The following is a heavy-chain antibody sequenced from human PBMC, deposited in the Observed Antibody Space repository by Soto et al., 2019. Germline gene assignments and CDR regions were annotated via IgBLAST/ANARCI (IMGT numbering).Heavy chain of an antibody. J-gene: IGHJ4*02. Sequence: QVQLVQSGPEVKKPGASVKVSCKASGYTFTIYGISWVRPAPGQGLEWVGWISAYNGNTNYAQKLQGRVTMTTDTSTTKGYMDLRSLRSDDTAVYYCARDSASVGGDRSSYYPRENWGQGTLVTVSS. CDR2: ISAYNGNT. CDR1: GYTFTIYG. CDR3: ARDSASVGGDRSSYYPREN. D-gene: IGHD3-22*01. V-gene: IGHV1-18*01.